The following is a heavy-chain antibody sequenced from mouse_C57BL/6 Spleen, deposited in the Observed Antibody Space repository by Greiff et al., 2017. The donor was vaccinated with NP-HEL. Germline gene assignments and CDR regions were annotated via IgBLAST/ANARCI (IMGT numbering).Heavy chain of an antibody. J-gene: IGHJ1*03. CDR3: ATVVAKDWYFDV. CDR2: IYPGSGST. CDR1: GYTFTSYW. D-gene: IGHD1-1*01. Sequence: QVQLQQSGAELVKPGASVKMSCKASGYTFTSYWITWVKQRPGQGLEWIGDIYPGSGSTNYNEKFKSKATLTVDTSSSTAYMQLSSLTSEDSAVYYCATVVAKDWYFDVWGTGTTVTVSS. V-gene: IGHV1-55*01.